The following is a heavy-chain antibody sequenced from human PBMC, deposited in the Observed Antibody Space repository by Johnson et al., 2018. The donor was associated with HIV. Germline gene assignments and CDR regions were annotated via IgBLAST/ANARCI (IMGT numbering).Heavy chain of an antibody. CDR2: ISGSGGST. CDR3: ARPRVAVLPAGAFDI. Sequence: VQLVESGGGLVQPGGSLRLSCAASGFTFSSYAMSWVRQAPGKGLEWVSAISGSGGSTYYADSVKGRFTISRDNSKNVLYLQMKTLRLEDTAIYYCARPRVAVLPAGAFDIWGPGTMVTVSS. V-gene: IGHV3-23*04. D-gene: IGHD2-2*01. J-gene: IGHJ3*02. CDR1: GFTFSSYA.